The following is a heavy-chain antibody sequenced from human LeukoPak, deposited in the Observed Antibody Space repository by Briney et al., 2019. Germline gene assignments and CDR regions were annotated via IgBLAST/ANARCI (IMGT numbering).Heavy chain of an antibody. CDR2: IIPIFGTA. J-gene: IGHJ3*02. V-gene: IGHV1-69*13. Sequence: GASVKVSWKASRVTLSSYAISWVRQAPGQVLDWMERIIPIFGTANYAQKFQGRVTITADESTSTAYMELSSLRSEDTAVYYCARRVPAAMVDDAFDIWGQGTMVTVSS. CDR1: RVTLSSYA. D-gene: IGHD2-2*01. CDR3: ARRVPAAMVDDAFDI.